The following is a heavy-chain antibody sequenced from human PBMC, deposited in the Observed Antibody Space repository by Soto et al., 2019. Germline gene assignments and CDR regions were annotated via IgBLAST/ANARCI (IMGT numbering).Heavy chain of an antibody. D-gene: IGHD2-2*01. CDR2: IFYSGYS. J-gene: IGHJ5*02. Sequence: QVQLQESGPGLVKPSQTLSLTCTVSGDSISSGGYYWSWTRQSPGKGLGWVGYIFYSGYSYYNTSCKSRLFICVDTSKTHFFLTLRSLTAADAAVYYCPGLNPIVVVPTAMGWFDPWWQGDRVTGPS. CDR3: PGLNPIVVVPTAMGWFDP. CDR1: GDSISSGGYY. V-gene: IGHV4-31*03.